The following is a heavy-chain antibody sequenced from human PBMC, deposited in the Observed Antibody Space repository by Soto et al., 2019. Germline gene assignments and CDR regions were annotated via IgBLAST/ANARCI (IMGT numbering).Heavy chain of an antibody. J-gene: IGHJ5*02. CDR3: ARGSRILPEPYVPPWGWFDP. CDR2: IWYDGSNK. Sequence: QVQLVESGGGVVQPGRSLRLSCAASGFTFSSYGMHWVRQAPGKGLEWVAVIWYDGSNKYYADSVKGRFTISRDNSKNTLYLQMNSVRAADTAVYYCARGSRILPEPYVPPWGWFDPWGQGTLVTVSS. D-gene: IGHD3-3*02. V-gene: IGHV3-33*01. CDR1: GFTFSSYG.